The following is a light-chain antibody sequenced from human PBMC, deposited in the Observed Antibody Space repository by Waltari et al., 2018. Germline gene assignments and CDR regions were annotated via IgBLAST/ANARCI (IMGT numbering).Light chain of an antibody. CDR3: ATWDDSLSGRV. J-gene: IGLJ3*02. CDR1: TSNIGTNT. V-gene: IGLV1-44*01. CDR2: ANY. Sequence: QSVLTQPPSTSGTPGQTVTISCSGTTSNIGTNTVTWYQLPPGTAPKTVIFANYHRPSGVPDRFSASKSGTSASLVISGLQSEDEADYFCATWDDSLSGRVFGGGTKVTVL.